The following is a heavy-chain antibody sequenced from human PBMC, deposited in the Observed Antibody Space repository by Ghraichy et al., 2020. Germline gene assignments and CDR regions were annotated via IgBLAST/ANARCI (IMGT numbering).Heavy chain of an antibody. J-gene: IGHJ4*02. CDR1: GGSISSSNW. Sequence: SETLSLTCAVSGGSISSSNWWSWVRQPPGKGLEWIGEIYHSGSTNYNPSLKSRVTISVDKSKNQFSLKLSSVTAADTAVYYCARDVLQYFDWSEYDYWGQGTLVTVSS. CDR2: IYHSGST. D-gene: IGHD3-9*01. CDR3: ARDVLQYFDWSEYDY. V-gene: IGHV4-4*02.